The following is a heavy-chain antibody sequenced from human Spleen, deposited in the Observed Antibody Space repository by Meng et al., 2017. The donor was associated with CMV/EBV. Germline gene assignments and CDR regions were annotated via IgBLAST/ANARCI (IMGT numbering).Heavy chain of an antibody. CDR2: INPNSGGT. CDR3: ARGRGGSSSALLGY. D-gene: IGHD6-6*01. CDR1: GGTFSSYA. Sequence: ASVKVSCKASGGTFSSYAISWVRQAPGQGLEWMGWINPNSGGTNYAQKFQGRVTMTRDTSISTAHMELSRLRADDTAVYYCARGRGGSSSALLGYWGQGTLVTVSS. J-gene: IGHJ4*02. V-gene: IGHV1-2*02.